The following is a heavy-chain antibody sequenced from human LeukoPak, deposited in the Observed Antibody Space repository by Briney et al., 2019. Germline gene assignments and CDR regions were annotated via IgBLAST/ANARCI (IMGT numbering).Heavy chain of an antibody. V-gene: IGHV1-3*01. CDR1: GYTFTSYA. CDR3: ARVSSSGWSYYFDY. Sequence: ASVKVSCKASGYTFTSYAMHWVRRAPGQRLEWMGWINAGNGNTKYSQKFQGRVTITRDTSASTAYMELSSLRSEDTAVYYCARVSSSGWSYYFDYWGQGTLVTVSS. CDR2: INAGNGNT. D-gene: IGHD6-19*01. J-gene: IGHJ4*02.